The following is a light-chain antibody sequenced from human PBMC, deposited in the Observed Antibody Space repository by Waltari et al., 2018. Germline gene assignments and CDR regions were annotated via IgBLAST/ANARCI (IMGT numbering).Light chain of an antibody. Sequence: QSVLTHPPSASGAPGQRLTLSCSATSSTVGGIPVTWNHHLPGTAPKLTFRTNNSGPSGVPKRFSGSKSGTSASLAISGLQSEDEAYYYCASWDDTLNGPVFGGGTKLTVL. CDR1: SSTVGGIP. CDR2: TNN. J-gene: IGLJ3*02. V-gene: IGLV1-44*01. CDR3: ASWDDTLNGPV.